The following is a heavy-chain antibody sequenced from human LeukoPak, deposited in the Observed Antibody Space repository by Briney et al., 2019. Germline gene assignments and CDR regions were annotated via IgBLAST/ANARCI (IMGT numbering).Heavy chain of an antibody. J-gene: IGHJ4*02. CDR2: IRSKANSYAT. CDR3: TTSYGDYAPFDY. V-gene: IGHV3-73*01. CDR1: GFTFSGSA. D-gene: IGHD4-17*01. Sequence: PGGSLKLSCAASGFTFSGSAMHWVRQASGKGLEWVGRIRSKANSYATAYAAPVKGRFTISRDDSKNTAYLQMNSPKTEDTAVYYCTTSYGDYAPFDYWGQGTLVTVSS.